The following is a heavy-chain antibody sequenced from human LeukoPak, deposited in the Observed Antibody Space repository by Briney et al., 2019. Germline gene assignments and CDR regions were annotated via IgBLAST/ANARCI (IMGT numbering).Heavy chain of an antibody. J-gene: IGHJ6*02. Sequence: SETLSLTCTVYGGSFSGYYWSWIRLPPGKGLEWIGEINHSGSTNYNPSLKSRVTISVDTSKNQFSLKLSSVTAADTAVYYCARSSYYYGMDVWGQGTTVTVSS. CDR3: ARSSYYYGMDV. CDR2: INHSGST. CDR1: GGSFSGYY. V-gene: IGHV4-34*01.